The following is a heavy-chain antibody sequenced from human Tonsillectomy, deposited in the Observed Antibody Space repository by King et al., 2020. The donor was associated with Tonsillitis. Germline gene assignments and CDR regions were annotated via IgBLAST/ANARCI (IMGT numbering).Heavy chain of an antibody. CDR1: GFTFSSSA. Sequence: QLVESGPEVKKPGTSVKVSCTASGFTFSSSAVQWVRQARGQRLEWIGWIVVGSGNTNYAQKFQERVTITRDMSTSTAYMELSSLRSEDTAVYYCAAGVFDFWSGYDMDVWGQGTTVTVSS. CDR3: AAGVFDFWSGYDMDV. D-gene: IGHD3-3*01. J-gene: IGHJ6*02. V-gene: IGHV1-58*01. CDR2: IVVGSGNT.